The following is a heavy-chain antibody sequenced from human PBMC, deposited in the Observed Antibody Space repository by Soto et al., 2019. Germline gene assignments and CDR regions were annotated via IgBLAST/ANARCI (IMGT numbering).Heavy chain of an antibody. CDR2: IKQDGSAK. Sequence: EVQLVESGGGLVQPGGSLRLSCAASGFTFSSYWMSWVRQAPGKGLEWVANIKQDGSAKYYVDSVKGRFTISRDNAKNSLYLQMNSLRAEDTAVYYCARVGSDILTGLVPPYYFDYWGQGTLVTVSS. J-gene: IGHJ4*02. V-gene: IGHV3-7*02. CDR1: GFTFSSYW. CDR3: ARVGSDILTGLVPPYYFDY. D-gene: IGHD3-9*01.